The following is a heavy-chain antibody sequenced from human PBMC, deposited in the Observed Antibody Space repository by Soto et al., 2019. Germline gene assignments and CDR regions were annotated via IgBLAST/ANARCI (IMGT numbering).Heavy chain of an antibody. CDR2: IKSKTDGGTT. Sequence: GGSLRLSCAASGFTFSNAWMSWVRQAPGKGLEWVGRIKSKTDGGTTDYAAPVKGRFTISRDDSKNTLYLQMNSLKTEDTAAYYCTTGGITGHTWYYYYGMDVWGQGNTVTVSS. V-gene: IGHV3-15*01. D-gene: IGHD1-20*01. J-gene: IGHJ6*02. CDR1: GFTFSNAW. CDR3: TTGGITGHTWYYYYGMDV.